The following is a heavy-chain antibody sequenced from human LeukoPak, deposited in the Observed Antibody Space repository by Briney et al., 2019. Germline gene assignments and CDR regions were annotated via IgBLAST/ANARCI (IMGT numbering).Heavy chain of an antibody. D-gene: IGHD3-22*01. V-gene: IGHV1-18*01. CDR3: ARDHYYDSSGYYLSYYYYYIDV. CDR2: ISAYNGNT. J-gene: IGHJ6*03. CDR1: GYTFTSYG. Sequence: ASVKVSCKASGYTFTSYGISWVRQAPGQGLEWMGWISAYNGNTNYAQELQGRVTMTTDTSTSTAYMELRSLRSDDTAVYYCARDHYYDSSGYYLSYYYYYIDVWGKGTTVTVSS.